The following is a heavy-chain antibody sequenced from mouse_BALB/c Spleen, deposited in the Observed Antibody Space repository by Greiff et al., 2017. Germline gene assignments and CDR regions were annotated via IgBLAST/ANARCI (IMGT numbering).Heavy chain of an antibody. CDR3: TSWKVVAPY. CDR1: GYTFTSYY. D-gene: IGHD1-1*01. J-gene: IGHJ2*01. CDR2: INPSNGGT. V-gene: IGHV1S81*02. Sequence: QVQLKQSGAELVKPGASVKLSCKASGYTFTSYYMYWVKQRPGQGLEWIGEINPSNGGTNFNEKFKSKATLTVDKSSSTAYMQLSSLTSEDSAVYYCTSWKVVAPYWGQGTTLTVSS.